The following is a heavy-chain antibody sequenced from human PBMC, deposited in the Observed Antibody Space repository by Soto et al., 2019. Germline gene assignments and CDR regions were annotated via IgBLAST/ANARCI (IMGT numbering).Heavy chain of an antibody. D-gene: IGHD3-10*01. V-gene: IGHV1-18*01. CDR1: GYTFTSYG. J-gene: IGHJ6*02. CDR3: ARHPYTYYYGSGSYSKPPYYYYYYGMDV. CDR2: ISAYNGNT. Sequence: GASVKVSCKASGYTFTSYGSSWVRQAPGQGLEWMGWISAYNGNTNYAQKLQGRVTMTTDTSTSTAYMELRSLRSDDTAVYYCARHPYTYYYGSGSYSKPPYYYYYYGMDVWGQGTTVTVSS.